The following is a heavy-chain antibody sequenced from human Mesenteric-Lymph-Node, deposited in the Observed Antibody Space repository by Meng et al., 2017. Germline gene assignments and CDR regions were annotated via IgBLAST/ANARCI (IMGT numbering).Heavy chain of an antibody. D-gene: IGHD6-13*01. J-gene: IGHJ4*02. CDR1: GFTFTNYA. CDR2: ITGSGSST. V-gene: IGHV3-23*01. Sequence: GESLKISCAASGFTFTNYAMNWVRQAPGRGLEWVSSITGSGSSTYYADSVKGRFTISRDNSKSTLYLQMNSLRAEDTAVYYCARGGMSSSRDYWGQGTLVTVSS. CDR3: ARGGMSSSRDY.